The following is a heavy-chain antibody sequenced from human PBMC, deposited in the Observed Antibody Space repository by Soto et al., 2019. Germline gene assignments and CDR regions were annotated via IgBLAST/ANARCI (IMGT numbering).Heavy chain of an antibody. J-gene: IGHJ4*02. Sequence: GGSLRLSCAASGFTFSSYAMSWVRQAPGKGLEWVSAISGSGGSTYYADSVKGRFTISRDNSKNTLYLQMNSLRAEDTAVYYCAKRSSGWFYYFVYCGQATLVTVSS. V-gene: IGHV3-23*01. D-gene: IGHD6-19*01. CDR1: GFTFSSYA. CDR3: AKRSSGWFYYFVY. CDR2: ISGSGGST.